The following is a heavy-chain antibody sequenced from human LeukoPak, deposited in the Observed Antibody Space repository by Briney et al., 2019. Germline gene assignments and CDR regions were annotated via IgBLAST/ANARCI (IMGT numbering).Heavy chain of an antibody. CDR1: GFTFSSYS. Sequence: QTGGSLRLSCAASGFTFSSYSMNWVRQAPGMGLEWVSYISSSGSTMHYADSVKGRFTISRDNAKNSLYLQMSSLRAGDTAVYYCTRVLYSSGWYGDHYWGQGTLVTVSS. CDR3: TRVLYSSGWYGDHY. D-gene: IGHD6-19*01. CDR2: ISSSGSTM. J-gene: IGHJ4*02. V-gene: IGHV3-48*01.